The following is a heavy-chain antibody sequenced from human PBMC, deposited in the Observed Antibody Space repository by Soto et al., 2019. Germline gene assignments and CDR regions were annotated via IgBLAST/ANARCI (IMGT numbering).Heavy chain of an antibody. CDR3: ARTDIVVVPAAMFFDY. D-gene: IGHD2-2*01. V-gene: IGHV3-7*01. Sequence: GGSLRLSCAASGFTFSSSWMSWVRQAPGKELEWVANIKQDGSEKYYVDSVKGRFTISRDNAKNSLYLQMNSLRAEDTAVYYCARTDIVVVPAAMFFDYWGQGTLVTVSS. CDR2: IKQDGSEK. J-gene: IGHJ4*02. CDR1: GFTFSSSW.